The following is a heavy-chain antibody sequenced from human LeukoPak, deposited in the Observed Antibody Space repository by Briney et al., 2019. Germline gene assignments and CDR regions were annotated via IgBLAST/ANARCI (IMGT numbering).Heavy chain of an antibody. D-gene: IGHD5-18*01. Sequence: GGSLRLSCAASGFTFSSYGMHWVRQAPGKGLEWVAVISYDGSNKYYADSVKGRFTISRDNSKNTLYLQMNSLRAEDTAVYYCAKLIQLSNLFDYWGQGTLVTVSS. CDR1: GFTFSSYG. V-gene: IGHV3-30*18. J-gene: IGHJ4*02. CDR2: ISYDGSNK. CDR3: AKLIQLSNLFDY.